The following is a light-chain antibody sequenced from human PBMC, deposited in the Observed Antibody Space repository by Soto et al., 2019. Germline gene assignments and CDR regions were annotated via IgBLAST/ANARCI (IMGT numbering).Light chain of an antibody. CDR3: QHDYSYPLT. CDR1: QGISSY. V-gene: IGKV1-8*01. CDR2: AAS. Sequence: AIRMTQSPSSLSASPGDRVTITCRASQGISSYLAWYQQKPGKAPKLLIYAASTVQSGVPSRFSGSGSGTDFTLTISCLQSEDFATYYCQHDYSYPLTFGQGTRLEIK. J-gene: IGKJ5*01.